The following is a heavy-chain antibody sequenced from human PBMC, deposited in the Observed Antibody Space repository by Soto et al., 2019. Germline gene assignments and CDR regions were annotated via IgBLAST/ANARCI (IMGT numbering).Heavy chain of an antibody. J-gene: IGHJ6*02. CDR2: IDWDDDK. D-gene: IGHD4-17*01. CDR1: GFSLSTSGVC. Sequence: ESGPTLVNPTQTLTLTCTFSGFSLSTSGVCVSWIRQPPGKALEWLALIDWDDDKYYSTSLKTRLTISKDTSKNQVVLTMTNMDPVDTATYYCARLTTVTVSYGMAVWGQGTTVTVS. CDR3: ARLTTVTVSYGMAV. V-gene: IGHV2-70*01.